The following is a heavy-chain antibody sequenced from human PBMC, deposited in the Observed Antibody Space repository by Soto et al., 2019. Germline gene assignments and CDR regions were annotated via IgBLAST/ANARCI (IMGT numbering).Heavy chain of an antibody. CDR2: IYYSGST. J-gene: IGHJ6*03. CDR1: GCSISSYY. D-gene: IGHD3-3*01. V-gene: IGHV4-59*08. Sequence: SETLSLTCTVSGCSISSYYWSWIRQPPGKGLEWIGYIYYSGSTNYNPSLKSRVTISVDTSKNQFSLKLSSVTAADTAVYYCASSTYYDFWSGGNPNYYCYYMDVWGKGTTVTVS. CDR3: ASSTYYDFWSGGNPNYYCYYMDV.